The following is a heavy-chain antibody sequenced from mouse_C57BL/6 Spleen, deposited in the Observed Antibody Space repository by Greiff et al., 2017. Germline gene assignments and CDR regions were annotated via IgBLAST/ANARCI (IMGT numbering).Heavy chain of an antibody. CDR1: GYTFTSYW. V-gene: IGHV1-55*01. Sequence: QVQLQQPGAELVKPGASVKMSCKASGYTFTSYWITWVKQRPGQGLEWIGDIYPGSGSTNYNEKFKSKATLTVDTSASTAYMQLSSRKSEDSAVYYVARRRNLDFYFDYWGQGTTLTVSS. CDR2: IYPGSGST. J-gene: IGHJ2*01. CDR3: ARRRNLDFYFDY.